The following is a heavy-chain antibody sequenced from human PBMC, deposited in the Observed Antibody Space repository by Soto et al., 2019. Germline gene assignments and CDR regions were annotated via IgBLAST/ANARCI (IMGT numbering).Heavy chain of an antibody. CDR2: IYYSGST. J-gene: IGHJ6*02. Sequence: PSETLSLTCTVSGGSISSSSYYWGWIRQPPGKGLEWIGSIYYSGSTYYNPSLKSRVTISVDTSKNQFSLKLSSVTAADTAVYYCARTYYDILTGYYSYYYYGMDVWGQGTTVT. CDR1: GGSISSSSYY. CDR3: ARTYYDILTGYYSYYYYGMDV. V-gene: IGHV4-39*01. D-gene: IGHD3-9*01.